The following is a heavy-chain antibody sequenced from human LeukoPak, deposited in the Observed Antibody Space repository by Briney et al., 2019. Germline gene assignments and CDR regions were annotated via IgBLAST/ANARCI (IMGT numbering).Heavy chain of an antibody. Sequence: ASVKVSCKASGGTFSSYAISWVRQAPGQGLEWMGRIIPILGIANYAQKFQGGVTITADKSTSTAYMELSSLRSEDTAVYYCAREGGTTVTPFDYWGQGTLVTVSS. CDR3: AREGGTTVTPFDY. J-gene: IGHJ4*02. CDR1: GGTFSSYA. V-gene: IGHV1-69*04. CDR2: IIPILGIA. D-gene: IGHD4-17*01.